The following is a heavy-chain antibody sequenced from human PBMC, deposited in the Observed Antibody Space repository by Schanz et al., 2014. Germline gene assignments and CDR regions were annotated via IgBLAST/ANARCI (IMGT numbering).Heavy chain of an antibody. Sequence: QVQLVQSGPEVKKPGATVKVSCKASGYIFINSGISWVRQAPGQGLEWMGWISVYNHNKEYDQKFQGRVTMTTDTSTSTAYMALTVLRSDDTAVYYCARDRRFFDHDALYYFDAWGQGTLVTVSS. J-gene: IGHJ4*02. CDR2: ISVYNHNK. V-gene: IGHV1-18*01. D-gene: IGHD3-3*01. CDR1: GYIFINSG. CDR3: ARDRRFFDHDALYYFDA.